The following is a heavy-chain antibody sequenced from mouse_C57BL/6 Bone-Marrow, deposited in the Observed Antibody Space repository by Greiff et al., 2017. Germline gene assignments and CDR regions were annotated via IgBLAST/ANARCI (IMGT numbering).Heavy chain of an antibody. D-gene: IGHD2-5*01. CDR1: GYTFTDYY. J-gene: IGHJ3*01. CDR3: ARNYSNYRFAY. V-gene: IGHV1-26*01. Sequence: EVQLQQSGPELVKPGASVKISCKASGYTFTDYYMNWVKQSHGKSLEWIGDINPNNGGTSYNQKFKGKAPLTVDKSSSTAYMELRSLTSEDSAVYYCARNYSNYRFAYWGQGTLVTVSA. CDR2: INPNNGGT.